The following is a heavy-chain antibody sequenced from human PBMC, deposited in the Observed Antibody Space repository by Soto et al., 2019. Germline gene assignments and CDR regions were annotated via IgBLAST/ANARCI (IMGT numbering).Heavy chain of an antibody. J-gene: IGHJ4*02. CDR2: INPNSGDT. CDR1: GYTFTGYY. V-gene: IGHV1-2*02. Sequence: ASVKVSCKASGYTFTGYYMHWVRQAPVQGLEWMGWINPNSGDTKYAQKFQGRVTMTRDTSTRTAYMEVSRLTSDDTAVYYCARSLSTIGGRPDSWGQGTLVTVSS. CDR3: ARSLSTIGGRPDS. D-gene: IGHD6-6*01.